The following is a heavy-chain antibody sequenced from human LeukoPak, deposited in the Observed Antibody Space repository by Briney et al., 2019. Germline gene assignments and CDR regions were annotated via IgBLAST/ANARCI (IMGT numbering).Heavy chain of an antibody. CDR1: GYTFIHYG. J-gene: IGHJ3*02. CDR3: AREASTYYYDSSGHYPDAFDI. Sequence: ASVKVSCNASGYTFIHYGITWVRQAPGQGLEWMGWISPHSAKTNYAQKFQGRVTMTTDTSTSTVSMELRSLRSDDTAVYYCAREASTYYYDSSGHYPDAFDIWGQGTMVTVSS. D-gene: IGHD3-22*01. CDR2: ISPHSAKT. V-gene: IGHV1-18*01.